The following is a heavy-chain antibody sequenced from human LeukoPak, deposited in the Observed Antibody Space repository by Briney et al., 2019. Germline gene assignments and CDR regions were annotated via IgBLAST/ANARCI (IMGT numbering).Heavy chain of an antibody. CDR2: ITLNGGST. CDR1: GFTFDEYG. Sequence: GGSLRLSCVASGFTFDEYGMSWVRQTPGKGLEWVSGITLNGGSTGYTDSVKGRFTISRDNAKNSLSLQMNSLRAEDTAVYYCARDSAACRGCAFDLWGQGTVVTVSS. J-gene: IGHJ3*01. CDR3: ARDSAACRGCAFDL. D-gene: IGHD3-10*01. V-gene: IGHV3-20*04.